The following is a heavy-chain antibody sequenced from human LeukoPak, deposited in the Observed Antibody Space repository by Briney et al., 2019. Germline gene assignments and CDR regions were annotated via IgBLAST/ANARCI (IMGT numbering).Heavy chain of an antibody. CDR2: THTSGTT. CDR3: GRDWGGGVFDS. Sequence: SETLSLTCTVSSGSISSGSYYWSWIRQPAGKGLEWVGRTHTSGTTNYNPSLESRVTVSVDTSKNQFSLKLISATAADTAVYYRGRDWGGGVFDSWGQGILVTVSS. J-gene: IGHJ4*02. V-gene: IGHV4-61*02. D-gene: IGHD3-16*01. CDR1: SGSISSGSYY.